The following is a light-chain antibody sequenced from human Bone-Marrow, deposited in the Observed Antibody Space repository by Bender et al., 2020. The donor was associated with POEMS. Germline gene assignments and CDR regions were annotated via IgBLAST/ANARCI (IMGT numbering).Light chain of an antibody. CDR1: SSDVGSYNL. J-gene: IGLJ2*01. CDR3: SSYSEDFSVI. Sequence: QSALTQPASVSGSPGQSITISCTGTSSDVGSYNLVSWYQQNPGKAPKLIIYEGNKRPSGVSNRFSGSKSGNTASLTISGLQAEDESTYYCSSYSEDFSVIFGGGTQLTVL. V-gene: IGLV2-14*02. CDR2: EGN.